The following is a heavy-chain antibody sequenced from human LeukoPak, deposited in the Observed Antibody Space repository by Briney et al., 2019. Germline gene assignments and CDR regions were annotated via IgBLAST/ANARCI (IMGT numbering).Heavy chain of an antibody. CDR2: IYYSGST. CDR3: ARLPTVTFFDY. CDR1: GGSISSYY. V-gene: IGHV4-39*01. Sequence: SETLSLTCTVSGGSISSYYWGWIRQPPGKGLEWIGSIYYSGSTYHNPSLQSRVTISVDTSKNQFSLRLSSVTAADTAVYYCARLPTVTFFDYWGQGTLVTVSS. J-gene: IGHJ4*02. D-gene: IGHD4-17*01.